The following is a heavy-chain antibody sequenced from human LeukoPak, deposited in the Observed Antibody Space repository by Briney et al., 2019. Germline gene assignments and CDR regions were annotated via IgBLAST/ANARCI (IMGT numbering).Heavy chain of an antibody. Sequence: SETLFLTCTVSGDSISSSNHYWTWIRQLPGKGLEWIGYIYYSGTTYYNPSLESRVTILVDTSRNQFSLRLSSVIAADTAVYYCARDYSGYDFLDYWGQGTLVTVSS. CDR3: ARDYSGYDFLDY. J-gene: IGHJ4*02. D-gene: IGHD5-12*01. V-gene: IGHV4-31*03. CDR2: IYYSGTT. CDR1: GDSISSSNHY.